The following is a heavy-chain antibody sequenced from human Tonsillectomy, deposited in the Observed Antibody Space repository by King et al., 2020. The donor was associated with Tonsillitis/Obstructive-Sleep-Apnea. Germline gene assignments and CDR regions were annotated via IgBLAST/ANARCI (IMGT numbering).Heavy chain of an antibody. Sequence: QLVQSGAEVKKPGESLKISCKGSGYIFINYWIGWVRQMPGKGLEWMGIIYPGDSDIRYSPSFQGQVTISADKSISTAYLQWSSLKDSDTAMYYCARNGGGGDVDTGMANYYYHYMDVWGKGTTVTVSS. J-gene: IGHJ6*03. CDR3: ARNGGGGDVDTGMANYYYHYMDV. V-gene: IGHV5-51*01. CDR1: GYIFINYW. D-gene: IGHD5-18*01. CDR2: IYPGDSDI.